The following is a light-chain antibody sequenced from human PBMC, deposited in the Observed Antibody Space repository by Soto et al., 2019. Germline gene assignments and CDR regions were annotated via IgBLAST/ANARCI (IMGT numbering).Light chain of an antibody. Sequence: EIVMTQSPATLCVSPGERATLSCRASHRVSSYLAWYQQKPGQAPRLLIYGTSTRATGIPARFSGSGSGTEFTLTISSLQSEDFAVYYCQQYNNWPLTFGAGTKVEIK. J-gene: IGKJ4*01. V-gene: IGKV3-15*01. CDR1: HRVSSY. CDR3: QQYNNWPLT. CDR2: GTS.